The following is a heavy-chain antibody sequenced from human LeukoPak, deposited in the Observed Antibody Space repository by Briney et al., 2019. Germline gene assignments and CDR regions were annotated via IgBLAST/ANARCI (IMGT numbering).Heavy chain of an antibody. CDR1: GGAFSTYY. CDR2: MNRRGVT. V-gene: IGHV4-34*01. J-gene: IGHJ3*01. Sequence: PSETLSLTCAVNGGAFSTYYWNWIRQPPAKGPEWVGGMNRRGVTNYNPSLMSRVSISVDTSTSHFFLRLTSVTAADTAVYYCALGGYSDATGYYSNDSFDVWGQGTMVTVSS. CDR3: ALGGYSDATGYYSNDSFDV. D-gene: IGHD3-22*01.